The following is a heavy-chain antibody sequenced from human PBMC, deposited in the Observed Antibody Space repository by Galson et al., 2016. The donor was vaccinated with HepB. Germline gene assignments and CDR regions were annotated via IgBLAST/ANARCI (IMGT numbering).Heavy chain of an antibody. CDR3: ARSDSGYDSFDC. D-gene: IGHD5-12*01. J-gene: IGHJ4*02. CDR2: ISYEGGNK. V-gene: IGHV3-30*04. Sequence: SLRLSCAASGFSFSSYAMHWVRQAPGKGLEGVAIISYEGGNKFYADSVKDRLTISRDNSKYTLYLQMNSMRVEDTAPYYCARSDSGYDSFDCWGQGTLVTVSS. CDR1: GFSFSSYA.